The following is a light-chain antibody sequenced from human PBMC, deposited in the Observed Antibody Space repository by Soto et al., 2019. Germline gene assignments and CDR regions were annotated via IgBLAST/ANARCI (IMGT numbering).Light chain of an antibody. CDR3: QQYKNYLT. J-gene: IGKJ3*01. Sequence: DIQMTQSPSTLSASVGDRVTITCRASQSISTXLAWYQQKPGKAPKVLIYGASSLESGVPSRFSGSGSGTEFTLTISSLQPDDFATYYCQQYKNYLTFGPGTKVDIK. CDR2: GAS. CDR1: QSISTX. V-gene: IGKV1-5*01.